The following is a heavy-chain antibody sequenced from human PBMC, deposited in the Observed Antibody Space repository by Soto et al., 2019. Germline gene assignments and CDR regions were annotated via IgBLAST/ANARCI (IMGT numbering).Heavy chain of an antibody. Sequence: KTSETLSLTCTVSGGSFKSGSYFWSWIRQPPGKGLEWIGYVYHTGRTSYNPSLKSRVSISMDTSKNQFSLNLDSVTAADTAVYFCARDFAYFDSWGQGTLVTVSS. V-gene: IGHV4-61*01. CDR2: VYHTGRT. D-gene: IGHD3-3*01. CDR1: GGSFKSGSYF. J-gene: IGHJ4*02. CDR3: ARDFAYFDS.